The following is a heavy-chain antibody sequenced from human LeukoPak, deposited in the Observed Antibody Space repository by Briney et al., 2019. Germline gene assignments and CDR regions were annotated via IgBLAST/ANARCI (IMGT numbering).Heavy chain of an antibody. D-gene: IGHD3-22*01. CDR1: GGPISNYH. CDR2: VYYSGST. J-gene: IGHJ3*02. V-gene: IGHV4-59*01. Sequence: SETLSLTCTVSGGPISNYHWSWIRQPPGKGLEWIGYVYYSGSTNYNSSLKSRVTISVDTSKNQFALKLSSVSAADTAVYYCARREGYYDKSGYYYPGAFDIWGQGAMVTVSS. CDR3: ARREGYYDKSGYYYPGAFDI.